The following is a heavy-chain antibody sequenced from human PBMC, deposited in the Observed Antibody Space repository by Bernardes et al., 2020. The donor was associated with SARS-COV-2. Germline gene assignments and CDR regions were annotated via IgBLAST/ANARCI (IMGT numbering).Heavy chain of an antibody. V-gene: IGHV4-38-2*02. Sequence: PLSLTCTVSGYSISSGYYWGWIRQPPGKGLEWIGTIFRTGSTYYNPSRESRVTISMDTSKNQFSLTLRSVTAADTAVYYCARVWLRGGATSSGLDFWGQGTLVTVSS. CDR3: ARVWLRGGATSSGLDF. CDR1: GYSISSGYY. D-gene: IGHD2-2*01. CDR2: IFRTGST. J-gene: IGHJ4*02.